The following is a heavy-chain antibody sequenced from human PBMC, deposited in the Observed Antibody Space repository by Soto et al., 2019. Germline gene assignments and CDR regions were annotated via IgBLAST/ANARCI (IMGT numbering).Heavy chain of an antibody. CDR1: GFTFSVDS. D-gene: IGHD6-25*01. CDR2: ITSDTKTI. V-gene: IGHV3-48*02. CDR3: ARSAEGHFDY. Sequence: EVQLVESGGDLVQREGSLRLSCVASGFTFSVDSMNWVRQAPGKGLEWFSYITSDTKTIKYADSVKGRFTISRDNAKNSVYLQMNSLRDEDTAVYYCARSAEGHFDYWGQGTVVTVSS. J-gene: IGHJ4*02.